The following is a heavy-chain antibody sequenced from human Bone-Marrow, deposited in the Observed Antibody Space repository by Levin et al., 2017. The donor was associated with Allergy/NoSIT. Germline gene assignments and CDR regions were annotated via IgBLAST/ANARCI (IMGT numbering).Heavy chain of an antibody. Sequence: GGSLRLSCAASGFTFSSYGMHWVRQAPGKGLEWVAVISYDGSNKYYADSVKGRFTISRDNSKNTLYLQMNSLRAEDTAVYYCAKGSPGYSNVTTLRTPDYWGQGTLVTVSS. V-gene: IGHV3-30*18. J-gene: IGHJ4*02. CDR2: ISYDGSNK. CDR3: AKGSPGYSNVTTLRTPDY. D-gene: IGHD6-13*01. CDR1: GFTFSSYG.